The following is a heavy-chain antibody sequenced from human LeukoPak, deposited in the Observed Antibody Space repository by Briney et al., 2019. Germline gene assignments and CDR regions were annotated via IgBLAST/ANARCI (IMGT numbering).Heavy chain of an antibody. Sequence: SETLSLTCTVSGGSVSSYYWSWIRQPPGKGLEWIGYIYYSGSTNYNPSLKSRVTISIDTSKNQFSLKLSSVTAADTAVYYCARGLPYYYDSSGYLDYWGQGTLVTVSS. D-gene: IGHD3-22*01. V-gene: IGHV4-59*02. CDR3: ARGLPYYYDSSGYLDY. CDR2: IYYSGST. J-gene: IGHJ4*02. CDR1: GGSVSSYY.